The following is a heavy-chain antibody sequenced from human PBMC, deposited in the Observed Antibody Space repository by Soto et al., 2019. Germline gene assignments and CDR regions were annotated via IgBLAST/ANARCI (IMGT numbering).Heavy chain of an antibody. J-gene: IGHJ3*02. V-gene: IGHV1-69*01. D-gene: IGHD2-15*01. CDR1: GGTFSSYA. CDR3: ARGGGYCSGGSCSFAFDI. CDR2: IIPIFGTA. Sequence: QVQLVQSGAEVKKPGSSVKVSCKASGGTFSSYAISWVRQAPGQGLEWMGGIIPIFGTANYAQKFQGRVTITADESTSTADMELSSLRSEDTAVYYCARGGGYCSGGSCSFAFDIWGQGTMVTVSS.